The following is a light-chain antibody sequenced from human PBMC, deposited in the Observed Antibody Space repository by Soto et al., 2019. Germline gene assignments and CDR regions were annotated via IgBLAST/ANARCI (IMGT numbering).Light chain of an antibody. CDR2: EVR. J-gene: IGLJ1*01. Sequence: QSALTQPASVSGSPGQSITISCTGTSSDIGSYNYVAWYQQFPGKTPKLIIYEVRNRPSGVSFRFSGSKSANTASLTISGLQAEDEADYYCISYRGSDTPYVFGTGTKVTVL. CDR1: SSDIGSYNY. CDR3: ISYRGSDTPYV. V-gene: IGLV2-14*01.